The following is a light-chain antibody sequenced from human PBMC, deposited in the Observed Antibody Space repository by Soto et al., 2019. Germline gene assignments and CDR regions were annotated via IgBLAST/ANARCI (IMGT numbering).Light chain of an antibody. CDR1: QSVSSN. J-gene: IGKJ5*01. V-gene: IGKV3-15*01. CDR3: QQYNNLPPFT. CDR2: GAS. Sequence: EIVMTQSPATLSVSPGERATLSCRASQSVSSNLAWYQQKPGQAPRLLIYGASTRATGSPSRFSGSGSGTEFTLTISSLQSEDFAVYYCQQYNNLPPFTFGQGTRLEIK.